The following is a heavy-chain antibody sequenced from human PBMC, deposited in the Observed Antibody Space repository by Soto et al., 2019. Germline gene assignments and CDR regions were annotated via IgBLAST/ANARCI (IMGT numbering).Heavy chain of an antibody. Sequence: QLPLQESGSGLVKPSQTLSLTCAVSGGSISSGGYSWSWIRQPPGKGLEWIGYIYHSGSTYYNPSLKRRVTISVDRSKNQFSLKLSSVTAADTAVYYCARSTTVTTFDAFDIWGQGTMVTVSS. CDR3: ARSTTVTTFDAFDI. V-gene: IGHV4-30-2*01. J-gene: IGHJ3*02. D-gene: IGHD4-17*01. CDR1: GGSISSGGYS. CDR2: IYHSGST.